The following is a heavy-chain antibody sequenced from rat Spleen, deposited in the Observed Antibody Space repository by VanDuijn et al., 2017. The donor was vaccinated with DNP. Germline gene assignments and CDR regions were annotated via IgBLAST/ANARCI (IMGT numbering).Heavy chain of an antibody. Sequence: EVKLVESGGGLVQPGRSLKLSCAASGFNFKDYWMGWVRQAPGKGLEWIGEINKDSSTINYSPSLKDKFTISRDNAQNNLYLQMSKLGSEDTAIYYCARLGWHGWFAYWGQGTLVTVSS. CDR3: ARLGWHGWFAY. J-gene: IGHJ3*01. D-gene: IGHD1-11*01. V-gene: IGHV4-2*01. CDR1: GFNFKDYW. CDR2: INKDSSTI.